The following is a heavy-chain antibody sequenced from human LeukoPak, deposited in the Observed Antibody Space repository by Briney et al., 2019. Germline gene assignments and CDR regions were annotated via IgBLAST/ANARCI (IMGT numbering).Heavy chain of an antibody. J-gene: IGHJ3*02. V-gene: IGHV3-30*18. CDR1: GFTFSSYG. Sequence: GGSLRLSCAASGFTFSSYGMHWVRQAPGKGLEWVAVISYDGSNKYYADSVKGRITISRDNSKNTLYLQMNSLRAEDTAVYYCAKASGVPWADYAFDIWGQGTMVTVSS. CDR3: AKASGVPWADYAFDI. CDR2: ISYDGSNK. D-gene: IGHD3-10*01.